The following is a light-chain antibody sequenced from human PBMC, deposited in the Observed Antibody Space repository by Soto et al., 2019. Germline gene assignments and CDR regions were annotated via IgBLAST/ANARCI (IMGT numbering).Light chain of an antibody. Sequence: EIVLTQSPATLSLSPVERATLSCRASQSVSSYLAWYQQKPGQAPRLLIYGASSRATGIPDRFSGSGSGTDFTLTISRLEPEDFAVYYCQEYGSPWTFGQGTKVDIK. J-gene: IGKJ1*01. V-gene: IGKV3-20*01. CDR2: GAS. CDR1: QSVSSY. CDR3: QEYGSPWT.